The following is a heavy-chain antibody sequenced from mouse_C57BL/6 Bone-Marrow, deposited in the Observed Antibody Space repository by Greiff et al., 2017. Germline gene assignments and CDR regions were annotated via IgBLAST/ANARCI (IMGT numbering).Heavy chain of an antibody. CDR1: GFTFTSYW. CDR3: AKCPIYYYYDGYAMDY. Sequence: QVQLQQPGTELVKPGASVKLSCKASGFTFTSYWMHWVKQRPGQGLEWIGNINPSNGGTNYNEKFKSKATLTVDKSSSTAYMQISSLTSEDSAVYNCAKCPIYYYYDGYAMDYWGQGTSVTVSS. J-gene: IGHJ4*01. V-gene: IGHV1-53*01. CDR2: INPSNGGT. D-gene: IGHD2-4*01.